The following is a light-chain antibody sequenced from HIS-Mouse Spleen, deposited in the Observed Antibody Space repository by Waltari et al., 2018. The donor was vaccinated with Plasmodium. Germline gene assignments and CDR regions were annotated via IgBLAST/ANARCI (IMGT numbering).Light chain of an antibody. CDR1: SSDVGGYNY. CDR2: DVS. V-gene: IGLV2-11*01. J-gene: IGLJ3*02. CDR3: CSYAGSYTWV. Sequence: QSALTQPRSVSGSPGQSVTISCTGTSSDVGGYNYVSWYQQHPGKPPKLMIYDVSKRPSGVPVLFSGARAGQPAALTSSGLQAEDEADYCCCSYAGSYTWVFGGGTELTVL.